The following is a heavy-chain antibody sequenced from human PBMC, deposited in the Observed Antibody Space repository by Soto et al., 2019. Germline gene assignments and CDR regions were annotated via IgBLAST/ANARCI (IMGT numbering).Heavy chain of an antibody. CDR1: GFTFSSYG. J-gene: IGHJ6*02. CDR3: ARDRVWFGELSGHDYYYGMDV. D-gene: IGHD3-10*01. Sequence: QVQLVESGGGVVQPGRSLRLSCAASGFTFSSYGMHWVRQAPGNGLEWVAVIWYDGSNKYYADSVKGRFTISRDNSKNTLYLQMNSLRAEDTAVYYCARDRVWFGELSGHDYYYGMDVWGQGTTVTVSS. CDR2: IWYDGSNK. V-gene: IGHV3-33*01.